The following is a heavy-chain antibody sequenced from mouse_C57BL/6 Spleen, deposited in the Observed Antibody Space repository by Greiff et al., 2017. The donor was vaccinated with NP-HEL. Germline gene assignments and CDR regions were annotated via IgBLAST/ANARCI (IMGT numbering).Heavy chain of an antibody. Sequence: VKLVESGAELVRPGASVTLSCKASGYTFTDYEMHWVKQTPVHGLEWIGAIDPETGGTAYNQKFKGKAILTADKSSSTAYMELRSLTSEDSAVYYCTYSSGPAWFAYWGQGTLVTVSA. CDR2: IDPETGGT. CDR3: TYSSGPAWFAY. CDR1: GYTFTDYE. J-gene: IGHJ3*01. V-gene: IGHV1-15*01. D-gene: IGHD3-2*02.